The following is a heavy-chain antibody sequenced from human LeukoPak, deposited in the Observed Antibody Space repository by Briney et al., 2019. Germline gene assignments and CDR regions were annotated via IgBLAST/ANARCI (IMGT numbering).Heavy chain of an antibody. CDR3: VREILGYGEDVDY. V-gene: IGHV4-59*02. CDR2: IYYSGST. J-gene: IGHJ4*02. CDR1: GGSVSSYY. D-gene: IGHD4-17*01. Sequence: SETLSLTCTVSGGSVSSYYWSWIRQPPGKGLVWSGSIYYSGSTYYNPSLKSRVTISVDTSKNQFSVKLSSVTAADTAVYYSVREILGYGEDVDYWGQGTLVTVSS.